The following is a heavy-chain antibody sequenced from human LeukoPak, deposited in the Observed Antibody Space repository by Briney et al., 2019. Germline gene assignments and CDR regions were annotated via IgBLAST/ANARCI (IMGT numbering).Heavy chain of an antibody. CDR1: GFIFSSYA. D-gene: IGHD6-19*01. CDR2: ISGSGGST. CDR3: AKGLLGPLVGWDY. V-gene: IGHV3-23*01. Sequence: PGGSLRLSCAASGFIFSSYAMSWVRQAPGKGLEWVSAISGSGGSTYYADSVKGRFTISRDNSKNTLYLQMNSLRAEDTAVYYCAKGLLGPLVGWDYWGQGTLVTVSS. J-gene: IGHJ4*02.